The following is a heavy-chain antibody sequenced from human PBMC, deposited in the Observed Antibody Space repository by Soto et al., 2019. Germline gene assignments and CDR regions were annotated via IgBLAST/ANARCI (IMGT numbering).Heavy chain of an antibody. D-gene: IGHD1-26*01. V-gene: IGHV4-30-4*01. CDR2: IYNTET. CDR1: GVSITGGDYY. CDR3: ARDRWGDGQNDAVYYGLDV. Sequence: QVQLQESGPTWMKPSQTLSLTCTVSGVSITGGDYYWSWIRQSPGKGLEWIGNIYNTETSYNPARKSRAAISVDPSKSQFSLELTSVTAADTAVYFCARDRWGDGQNDAVYYGLDVWGPGATVTVSS. J-gene: IGHJ6*02.